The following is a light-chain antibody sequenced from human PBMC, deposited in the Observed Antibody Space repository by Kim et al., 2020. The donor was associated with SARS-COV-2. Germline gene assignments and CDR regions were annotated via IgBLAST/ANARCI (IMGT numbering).Light chain of an antibody. CDR2: GAS. Sequence: EIVLTQSPGTLSLSPGERTTLSCRASQSVSNNYLAWYQQKPGQAPGLLIYGASSRATGIPDRFSGSGSGTDFTLTISRLEPEDFAVYYCQQYGSSLPWTFGQGTKVDIK. V-gene: IGKV3-20*01. CDR1: QSVSNNY. J-gene: IGKJ1*01. CDR3: QQYGSSLPWT.